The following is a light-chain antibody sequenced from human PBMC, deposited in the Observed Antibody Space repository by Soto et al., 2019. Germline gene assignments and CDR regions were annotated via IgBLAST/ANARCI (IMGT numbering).Light chain of an antibody. Sequence: QSVLTQPPSVSAAPGQRVTISCSGSSSNIGHNYVSWYQQLPGTAPKLLIYDNTKRPSGIPDRFSGSKSGTSATLGITGLQTGDEADYYCGTCDSSLSVVVFGGGTKLTVL. V-gene: IGLV1-51*01. J-gene: IGLJ2*01. CDR1: SSNIGHNY. CDR3: GTCDSSLSVVV. CDR2: DNT.